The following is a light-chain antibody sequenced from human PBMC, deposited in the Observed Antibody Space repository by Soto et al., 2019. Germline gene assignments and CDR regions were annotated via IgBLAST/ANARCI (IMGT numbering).Light chain of an antibody. CDR2: AAS. J-gene: IGKJ3*01. Sequence: DIQMTQSPSSLSASVGDRVTITRRASQGISNYLAWYQQKPGKVPKLLIYAASTLQSGVPSRFSGSGSGTDFTLTISSLQPEDVATYYCQKYNSAPVFGPGTKVDIK. CDR3: QKYNSAPV. V-gene: IGKV1-27*01. CDR1: QGISNY.